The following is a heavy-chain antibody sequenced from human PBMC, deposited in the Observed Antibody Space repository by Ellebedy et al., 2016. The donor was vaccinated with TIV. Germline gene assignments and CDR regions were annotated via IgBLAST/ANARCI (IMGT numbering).Heavy chain of an antibody. D-gene: IGHD1-1*01. CDR1: GYTFSSYG. J-gene: IGHJ6*02. CDR2: VSYDGSSN. V-gene: IGHV3-30*03. Sequence: SCKASGYTFSSYGMHWVRQAPGKGLEWVALVSYDGSSNYYADSVKGRFTISRDNSKNTLSLQMNSLRGEDSAVYYCARDAVQRYFYGVGVWGQGTTVTVSS. CDR3: ARDAVQRYFYGVGV.